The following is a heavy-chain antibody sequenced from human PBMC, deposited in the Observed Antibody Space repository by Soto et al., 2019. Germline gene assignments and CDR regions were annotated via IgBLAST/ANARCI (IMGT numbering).Heavy chain of an antibody. CDR1: GFTFSSYS. CDR2: ISSSSSTI. D-gene: IGHD6-19*01. CDR3: ARDLLGVLAVAGAYYGMDV. J-gene: IGHJ6*02. V-gene: IGHV3-48*01. Sequence: PGGSLRLSCAASGFTFSSYSMNWFRQAPGKGLEWVSYISSSSSTIYYADSVKGRFTISRDNAKNSLYLQMNSLRAEDTAVYYCARDLLGVLAVAGAYYGMDVWGQGTTVTDSS.